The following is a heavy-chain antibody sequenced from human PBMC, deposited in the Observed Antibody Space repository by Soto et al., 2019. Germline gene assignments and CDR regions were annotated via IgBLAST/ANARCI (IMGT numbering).Heavy chain of an antibody. V-gene: IGHV1-58*01. J-gene: IGHJ4*02. D-gene: IGHD3-22*01. CDR3: ATSPKSGYLDY. CDR1: GFTFTSSA. CDR2: IGVGSGNR. Sequence: GASVKGSCKASGFTFTSSAVQWVRQARGQRLEWIGWIGVGSGNRHYAQKFQERVTITRDMSTNTAYMELSSLRSEDTAVYYCATSPKSGYLDYWGQGTLVTVSS.